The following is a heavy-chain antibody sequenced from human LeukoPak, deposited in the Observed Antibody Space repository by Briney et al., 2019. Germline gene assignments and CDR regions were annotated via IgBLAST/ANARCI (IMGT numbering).Heavy chain of an antibody. CDR2: IYYSGST. CDR3: ARFCSGGSCYSGDWYFDL. Sequence: PSGTLSLTCGVSGGSISSGGYSWSWIRQPPGKGLEWIGYIYYSGSTYYNPSLKSRVTISVDTSKNQFSLKLSSVTAADTAVYYCARFCSGGSCYSGDWYFDLWGRGTLVTVSS. CDR1: GGSISSGGYS. V-gene: IGHV4-30-4*07. J-gene: IGHJ2*01. D-gene: IGHD2-15*01.